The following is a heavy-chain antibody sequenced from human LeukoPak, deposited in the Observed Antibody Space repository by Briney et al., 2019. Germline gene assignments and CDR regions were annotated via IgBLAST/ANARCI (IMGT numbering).Heavy chain of an antibody. J-gene: IGHJ2*01. V-gene: IGHV3-64*01. D-gene: IGHD3-22*01. Sequence: GGSLRLSCAASGFTFSSYAMHWVRQAPGKGLEYVSAISSNGGSTYYANSVKGRFTISRDNSKNTLYLQMGSLRAEDMAVYYCARDPYYYDQFDWYFDLWGRGTLVTVSS. CDR1: GFTFSSYA. CDR2: ISSNGGST. CDR3: ARDPYYYDQFDWYFDL.